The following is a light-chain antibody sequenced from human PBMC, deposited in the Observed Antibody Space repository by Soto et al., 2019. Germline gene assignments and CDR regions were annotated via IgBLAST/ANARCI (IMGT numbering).Light chain of an antibody. CDR1: QSVSSSY. CDR2: GAS. CDR3: QQYGSSLTWT. J-gene: IGKJ1*01. Sequence: EIVMTQSPATLSVSPGERSTLSCMAIQSVSSSYLAWYQQKPGQAPRLLIYGASSRATGIPDRFSGSGSGTDFTLTISRLEPEDFAVYYCQQYGSSLTWTFGPGTKVDIK. V-gene: IGKV3-20*01.